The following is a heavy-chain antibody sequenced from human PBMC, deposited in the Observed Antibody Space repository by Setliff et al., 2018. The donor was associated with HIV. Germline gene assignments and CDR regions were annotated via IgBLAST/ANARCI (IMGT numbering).Heavy chain of an antibody. V-gene: IGHV1-69*05. CDR2: IIPIFGTA. CDR3: AKIQNPQGYYYDSSGYYPHPGSPDY. Sequence: SVKVSCKASGGAFSSYALSWVRQAPGQGLEWMGGIIPIFGTANYAQKFQGRVTIPTDESTSTAYMELSSLRAEDTAVYYCAKIQNPQGYYYDSSGYYPHPGSPDYWGQGTLVTVSS. J-gene: IGHJ4*02. CDR1: GGAFSSYA. D-gene: IGHD3-22*01.